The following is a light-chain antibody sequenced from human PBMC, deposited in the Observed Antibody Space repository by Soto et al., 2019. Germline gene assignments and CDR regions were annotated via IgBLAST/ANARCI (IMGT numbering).Light chain of an antibody. CDR3: SSDAGSNNLV. CDR1: SSYVGGYNY. CDR2: EVS. V-gene: IGLV2-8*01. J-gene: IGLJ2*01. Sequence: QSALTQPPSASGSPGQSVTISCTGTSSYVGGYNYVYWYQQHPGKAPKLMIYEVSKRPSGVPDRFSGSKSGNTASLTVSGLQAEDEADYYCSSDAGSNNLVFGGGTKLTVL.